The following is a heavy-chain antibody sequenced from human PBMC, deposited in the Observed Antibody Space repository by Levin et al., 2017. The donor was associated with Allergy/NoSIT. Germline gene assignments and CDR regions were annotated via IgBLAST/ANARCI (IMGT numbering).Heavy chain of an antibody. CDR1: GGSISSSSYY. J-gene: IGHJ4*02. V-gene: IGHV4-39*01. CDR3: ARPTSADSGYDRHYFDY. D-gene: IGHD5-12*01. Sequence: SETLSLTCTVSGGSISSSSYYWGWIRQPPGKGLEWIGSIYYSGSTYYNPSLKSRVTISVDTSKNQFSLKLSSVTAADTAVYYCARPTSADSGYDRHYFDYWGQGTLVTVSS. CDR2: IYYSGST.